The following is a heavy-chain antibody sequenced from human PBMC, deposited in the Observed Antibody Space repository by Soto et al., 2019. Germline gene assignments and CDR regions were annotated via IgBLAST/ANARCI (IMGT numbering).Heavy chain of an antibody. CDR3: ARDGVDSTGGAFGI. J-gene: IGHJ3*02. CDR1: GFDFSRFH. V-gene: IGHV3-30*14. Sequence: QVELVESGGGVVQPGRALRLSCATSGFDFSRFHFHWVRQAPGKGLEWVSFISSEGRNKYYADSVKGRFSISRDNSKNAVYLQMSSLRPNDTAVYSCARDGVDSTGGAFGIWGQGTTVTISS. CDR2: ISSEGRNK. D-gene: IGHD3-22*01.